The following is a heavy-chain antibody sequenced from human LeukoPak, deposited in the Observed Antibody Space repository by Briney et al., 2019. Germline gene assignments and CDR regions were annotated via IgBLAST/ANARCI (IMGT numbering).Heavy chain of an antibody. D-gene: IGHD6-6*01. Sequence: GESLKISCKGSGYSFTNYWIGWVRQMPGKGLEWMGIIYPGDSETRYSPSFQGQVTISVDQSISTAYLQWSSLKASDTAMYYCARKYSRSSSLVDYWGQGTLVTVSS. CDR2: IYPGDSET. CDR3: ARKYSRSSSLVDY. V-gene: IGHV5-51*01. J-gene: IGHJ4*02. CDR1: GYSFTNYW.